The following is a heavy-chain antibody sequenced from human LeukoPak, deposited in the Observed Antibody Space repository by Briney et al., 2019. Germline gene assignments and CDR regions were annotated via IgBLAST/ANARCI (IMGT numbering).Heavy chain of an antibody. J-gene: IGHJ6*02. CDR2: ISAYNGNT. CDR1: GYTFTSYG. CDR3: ARLYRIQGSSSTSWMTYYYGMDV. V-gene: IGHV1-18*01. D-gene: IGHD2-2*01. Sequence: ASVKVSCKASGYTFTSYGIIWVRQAPGQGLEWMGWISAYNGNTNYAQKLQGRVTMTTDTSTSTAYMELRRLRSDDTAVYYCARLYRIQGSSSTSWMTYYYGMDVWGQGTTVTVSS.